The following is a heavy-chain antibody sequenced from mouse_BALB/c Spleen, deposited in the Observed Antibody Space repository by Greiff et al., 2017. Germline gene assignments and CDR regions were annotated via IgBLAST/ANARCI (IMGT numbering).Heavy chain of an antibody. CDR1: GYTFTDYA. CDR3: ARGGYGYAMDY. D-gene: IGHD2-2*01. Sequence: QVQLKESGAELVRPGVSVKISCKGSGYTFTDYAMHWVKQSHAKSLEWIGVISTYYGDASYNQKFKGKATMTVDKSSSTAYMELARLTSEDSAIYYCARGGYGYAMDYWGQGTSVTVSS. V-gene: IGHV1S137*01. J-gene: IGHJ4*01. CDR2: ISTYYGDA.